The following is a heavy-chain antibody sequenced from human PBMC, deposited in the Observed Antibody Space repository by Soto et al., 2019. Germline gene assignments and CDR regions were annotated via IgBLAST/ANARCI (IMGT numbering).Heavy chain of an antibody. Sequence: GGSVRLSCAASGFTFSSYAMSWVRQAPGKGLEWVSAISGSGGSTYYADSVKGRFTISRDNSKNTLYLQMNSLRAEDTAVYYCAKALSEYYYDSSGYLAWGQGTLVTVSS. D-gene: IGHD3-22*01. CDR1: GFTFSSYA. CDR3: AKALSEYYYDSSGYLA. CDR2: ISGSGGST. V-gene: IGHV3-23*01. J-gene: IGHJ5*02.